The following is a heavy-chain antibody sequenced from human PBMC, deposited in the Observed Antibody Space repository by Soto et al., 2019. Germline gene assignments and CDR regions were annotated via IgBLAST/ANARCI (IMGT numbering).Heavy chain of an antibody. Sequence: GASVKVSCKASGYTFTSYDINWVRQATGQGLEWMGWMNPNSGNTGYAQKFQGRVTMTRNTSISTAYMELSSLRSEDTAVYYCARLKVIVAGDYYYYYGMDVWGQGTTVTVSS. J-gene: IGHJ6*02. CDR1: GYTFTSYD. V-gene: IGHV1-8*01. CDR2: MNPNSGNT. D-gene: IGHD6-19*01. CDR3: ARLKVIVAGDYYYYYGMDV.